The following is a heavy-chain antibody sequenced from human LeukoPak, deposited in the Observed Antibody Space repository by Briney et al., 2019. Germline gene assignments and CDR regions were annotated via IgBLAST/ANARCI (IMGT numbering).Heavy chain of an antibody. CDR2: IYYSGTT. D-gene: IGHD3-9*01. V-gene: IGHV4-59*01. CDR1: GGSISSYY. J-gene: IGHJ4*02. Sequence: SETLSLTCTVSGGSISSYYWSWIRQPPGKGLEWIGYIYYSGTTKYNPSLKSRVTISVDTSKNQFSLKRNSVTPADTAVYYCARGFGYFDWFPVYWGQGTLVTVSS. CDR3: ARGFGYFDWFPVY.